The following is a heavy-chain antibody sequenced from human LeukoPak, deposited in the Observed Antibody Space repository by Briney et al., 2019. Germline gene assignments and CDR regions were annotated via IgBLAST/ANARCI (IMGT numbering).Heavy chain of an antibody. J-gene: IGHJ3*02. Sequence: GGSLRLSCAASGFSFSSSGVHWVRQAPGKGLEWVAVISFDGFDTHYAESVKGRFTISRDNSKNTLYLQMNSLRAEDTAVYYCARCYDFWSGYFLPTDAFDIWGQGTMVTVSS. CDR1: GFSFSSSG. CDR3: ARCYDFWSGYFLPTDAFDI. D-gene: IGHD3-3*01. V-gene: IGHV3-30*03. CDR2: ISFDGFDT.